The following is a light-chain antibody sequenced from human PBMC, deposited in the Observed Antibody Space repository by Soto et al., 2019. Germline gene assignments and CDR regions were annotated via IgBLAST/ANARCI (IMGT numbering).Light chain of an antibody. CDR1: SSDVGGYNY. CDR3: RSYTSSSTAV. V-gene: IGLV2-14*01. J-gene: IGLJ1*01. CDR2: EVS. Sequence: QSALTQPASVSGSPGQSITISCTGTSSDVGGYNYVSWYQQHPGKAPKLMIYEVSNRPSGVSNRFSGSKSDNTASLTISGLQAEDEADYYCRSYTSSSTAVFGTGTKLTVL.